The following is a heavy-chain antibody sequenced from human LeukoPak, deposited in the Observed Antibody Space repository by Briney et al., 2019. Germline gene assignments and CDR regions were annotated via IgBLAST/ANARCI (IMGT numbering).Heavy chain of an antibody. Sequence: SETLSLTCTVSGGSISSYYWSWIRQPPGKGLEWIGYIYYSGSTNYNPSLKSRVTISVGTSKNQFSLKLSSVTAADTAVYYCARHLAASGWYDYWGQGTLVTVSS. J-gene: IGHJ4*02. CDR2: IYYSGST. D-gene: IGHD6-19*01. CDR1: GGSISSYY. V-gene: IGHV4-59*08. CDR3: ARHLAASGWYDY.